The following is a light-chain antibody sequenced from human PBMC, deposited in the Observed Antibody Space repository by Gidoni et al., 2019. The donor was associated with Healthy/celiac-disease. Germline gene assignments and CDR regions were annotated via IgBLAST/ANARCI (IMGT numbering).Light chain of an antibody. CDR1: QSVSSSY. J-gene: IGKJ1*01. V-gene: IGKV3-20*01. CDR2: GAS. Sequence: DIVLTQSPGTLSLSPGERATLSCRASQSVSSSYLAWYQQKPGQAPRLLIYGASSRATGIPDRFSGSGSGTDFTLTISRLEPEDFAVYYCQQYGSSPWTFGQXTKVEIK. CDR3: QQYGSSPWT.